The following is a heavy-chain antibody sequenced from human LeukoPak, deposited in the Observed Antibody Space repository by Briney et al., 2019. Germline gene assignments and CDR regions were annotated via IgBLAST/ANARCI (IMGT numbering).Heavy chain of an antibody. Sequence: GGSLRLSCAASGFTFSSYGMSWVRQAPGKGLEWVSAINTSGGSTYYADSVKGRFTISRDNSKNTLYLQMNSLRAEDTAIYYCAKNGDRGAYCSGGSAYLYFSYYMDFWGKGTTFTISS. CDR2: INTSGGST. CDR1: GFTFSSYG. CDR3: AKNGDRGAYCSGGSAYLYFSYYMDF. J-gene: IGHJ6*03. V-gene: IGHV3-23*01. D-gene: IGHD2-15*01.